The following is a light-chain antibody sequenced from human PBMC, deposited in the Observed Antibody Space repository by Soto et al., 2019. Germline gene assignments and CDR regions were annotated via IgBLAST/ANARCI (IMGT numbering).Light chain of an antibody. J-gene: IGKJ1*01. CDR3: QQRNNWPWT. V-gene: IGKV3D-20*02. CDR1: QSVSSSY. CDR2: EAS. Sequence: EIVLTQSPGTLSLSPGERATLSCRASQSVSSSYLAWYQQKPGQAPRLLIYEASNRATGIPDRFSGGGSGTDFTLTISSLDPEDFAVYYCQQRNNWPWTFGQGTKVDIK.